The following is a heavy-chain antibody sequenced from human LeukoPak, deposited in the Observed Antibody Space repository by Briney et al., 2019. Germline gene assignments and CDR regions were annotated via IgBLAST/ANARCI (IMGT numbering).Heavy chain of an antibody. CDR1: GGTFSSYA. D-gene: IGHD4-23*01. Sequence: GASVKVSCKASGGTFSSYAISWVRQAPGQGLEWMGGIIPIFGTANYAQKFQGRVTITADESTSTAYMELSSLRSEDTAVYYCARSWSYGGNVLGYYYYMDVWGKGTTVTVSS. CDR3: ARSWSYGGNVLGYYYYMDV. V-gene: IGHV1-69*01. CDR2: IIPIFGTA. J-gene: IGHJ6*03.